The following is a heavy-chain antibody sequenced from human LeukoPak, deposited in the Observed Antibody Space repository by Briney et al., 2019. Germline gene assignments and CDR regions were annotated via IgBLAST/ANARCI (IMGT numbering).Heavy chain of an antibody. V-gene: IGHV4-30-4*01. D-gene: IGHD4-23*01. J-gene: IGHJ4*02. CDR1: GGSISSGDYY. Sequence: NPSETLSLTCTVSGGSISSGDYYWSWIRQPPGKGLEWIGYIYYSGSTYYNPSLKSRVTISVDTSKNQFSLKLSSVTAADTAVYYCARVPIPYGGNPFNDYWGQGTLVTVSS. CDR3: ARVPIPYGGNPFNDY. CDR2: IYYSGST.